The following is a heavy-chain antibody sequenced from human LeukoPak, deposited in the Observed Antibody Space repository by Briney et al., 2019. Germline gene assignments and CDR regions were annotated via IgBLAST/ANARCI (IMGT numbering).Heavy chain of an antibody. J-gene: IGHJ5*02. Sequence: PSVKLSCKASGYTFTSYDINWVRQATGPGLEWMGWMNPNSGNTGSAQKFPGRVTITRNTSIRTDYMELSSQRSEDTGVYYCARGGCSSTSCYLNWFDPWGQGTLVTVS. CDR2: MNPNSGNT. CDR1: GYTFTSYD. CDR3: ARGGCSSTSCYLNWFDP. D-gene: IGHD2-2*01. V-gene: IGHV1-8*01.